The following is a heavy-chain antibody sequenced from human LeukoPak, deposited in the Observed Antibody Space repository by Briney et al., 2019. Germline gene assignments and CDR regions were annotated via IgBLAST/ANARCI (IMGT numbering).Heavy chain of an antibody. CDR2: IIPIFGTA. J-gene: IGHJ4*02. CDR3: ARENCSSTSCSSYFDY. V-gene: IGHV1-69*06. D-gene: IGHD2-2*01. CDR1: GGTFSSYA. Sequence: SVKVSCKASGGTFSSYAISWVRQAPGQGLEWMGGIIPIFGTANYAQKFQGRVTITADKSTSTAYMELSSLRSEDTAVYYCARENCSSTSCSSYFDYWGQGTLVTVSS.